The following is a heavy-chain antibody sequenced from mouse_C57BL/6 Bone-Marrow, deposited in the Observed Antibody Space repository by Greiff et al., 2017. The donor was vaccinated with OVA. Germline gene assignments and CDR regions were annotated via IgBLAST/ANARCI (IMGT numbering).Heavy chain of an antibody. CDR3: TTDSNYCLFAY. D-gene: IGHD2-5*01. CDR2: IEPENGDT. V-gene: IGHV14-4*01. CDR1: GFNIKDDY. Sequence: EVQLQESGAEFVRPGASVKLSCTASGFNIKDDYMHWVKQRPEQGLEWIGWIEPENGDTEYASKFQGKATITADTSSNTAYLQLSGLTSEDTAVYYCTTDSNYCLFAYWGQGTLVTVSA. J-gene: IGHJ3*01.